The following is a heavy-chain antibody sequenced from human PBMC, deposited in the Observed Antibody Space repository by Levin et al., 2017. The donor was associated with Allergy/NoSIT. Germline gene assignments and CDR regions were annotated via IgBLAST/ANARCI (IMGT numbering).Heavy chain of an antibody. V-gene: IGHV1-46*01. D-gene: IGHD4-17*01. Sequence: GESLKISCKASGYTFTSYYMHWVRQAPGQGLEWMGIINPSGGSTSYAQKFQGRVTMTRDTSTSTVYMELSSLRSEDTAVYYCAREPRYGDYIGGYFDLWGRGTLVTVSS. CDR2: INPSGGST. CDR3: AREPRYGDYIGGYFDL. J-gene: IGHJ2*01. CDR1: GYTFTSYY.